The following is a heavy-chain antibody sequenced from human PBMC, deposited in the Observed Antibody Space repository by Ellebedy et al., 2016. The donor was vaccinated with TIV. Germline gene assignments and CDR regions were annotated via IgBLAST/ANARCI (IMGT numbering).Heavy chain of an antibody. CDR2: IGTAGDT. CDR1: GFTFSSYD. V-gene: IGHV3-13*01. CDR3: ARGEAFDI. J-gene: IGHJ3*02. Sequence: GESLKISXAASGFTFSSYDMHWVRQATGKGLEWVSAIGTAGDTYYPGSVKGRFTISRENAKNSLYLQMNSLRAGDTAVYYCARGEAFDIWGQGTMVTVSS.